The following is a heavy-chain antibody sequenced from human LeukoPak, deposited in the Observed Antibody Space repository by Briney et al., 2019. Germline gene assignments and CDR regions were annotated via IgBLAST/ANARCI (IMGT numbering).Heavy chain of an antibody. CDR3: ARPPNPYNWFDP. CDR2: IYHSGST. V-gene: IGHV4-38-2*01. Sequence: PSETLSLTCAVSGYSISSDYYWGWIRQPPGKGLEWIGSIYHSGSTYYNPSLKSRVTILLDTSKNQFSLKLSSVTAADTAVYYCARPPNPYNWFDPWGQGTLVTVSS. CDR1: GYSISSDYY. J-gene: IGHJ5*02.